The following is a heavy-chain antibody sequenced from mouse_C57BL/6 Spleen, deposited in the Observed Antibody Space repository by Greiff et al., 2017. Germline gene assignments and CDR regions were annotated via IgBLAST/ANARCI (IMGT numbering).Heavy chain of an antibody. CDR2: INPNNGGT. Sequence: EVQLQQSGPELVKPGASVKISCKASGYTFTDYYMNWVKQSHGKSLEWIGDINPNNGGTSYNQKFKGKATLTVDKSSSTAYMELRSLTSEVSAVYYCARRDYDGYPFDYWGQGTTLTVAS. V-gene: IGHV1-26*01. D-gene: IGHD2-3*01. J-gene: IGHJ2*01. CDR3: ARRDYDGYPFDY. CDR1: GYTFTDYY.